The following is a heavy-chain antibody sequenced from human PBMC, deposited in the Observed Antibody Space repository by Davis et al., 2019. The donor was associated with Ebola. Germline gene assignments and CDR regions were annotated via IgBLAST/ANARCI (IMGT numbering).Heavy chain of an antibody. CDR1: GYTFTSYG. D-gene: IGHD2-2*01. CDR3: ARAEEYCSSTSCLRGSYWYYGMDV. V-gene: IGHV1-18*01. CDR2: ISAYNGNT. Sequence: ASVKVSCKASGYTFTSYGISWVRQAPGQGLEWMGWISAYNGNTNYAQKLQGRVAMTTDTSTSTAYMELRSLRSDDTAVYYCARAEEYCSSTSCLRGSYWYYGMDVWGQGTTVTVSS. J-gene: IGHJ6*02.